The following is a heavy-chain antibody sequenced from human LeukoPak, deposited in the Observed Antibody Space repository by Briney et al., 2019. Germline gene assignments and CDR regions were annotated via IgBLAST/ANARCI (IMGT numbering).Heavy chain of an antibody. CDR1: GFTVSSNY. Sequence: GGSLRLSCAVSGFTVSSNYMSWVRQAPGKGLEWVSVIYPGGSRYYADSVKGRFTISRDNSKNSLFLQMNNLGAEDTAVYYCARHIVVVTAVSHYYGMDVWGQGTSVTVS. V-gene: IGHV3-66*04. CDR3: ARHIVVVTAVSHYYGMDV. J-gene: IGHJ6*02. D-gene: IGHD2-21*02. CDR2: IYPGGSR.